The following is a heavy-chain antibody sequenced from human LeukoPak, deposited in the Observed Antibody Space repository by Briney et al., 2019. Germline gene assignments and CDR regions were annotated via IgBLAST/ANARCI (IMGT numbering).Heavy chain of an antibody. D-gene: IGHD5-24*01. V-gene: IGHV4-39*01. Sequence: KPSETLSLTCTVSGGSISSSSYCWGWIRQPPGKGLECIGSICYSGSTFYNPSLKSRVTLSVDTSKNQFSLKLSSVTAADTAVYYCARTENYIPEDCFDPWGQGTLVTVSS. CDR1: GGSISSSSYC. J-gene: IGHJ5*02. CDR3: ARTENYIPEDCFDP. CDR2: ICYSGST.